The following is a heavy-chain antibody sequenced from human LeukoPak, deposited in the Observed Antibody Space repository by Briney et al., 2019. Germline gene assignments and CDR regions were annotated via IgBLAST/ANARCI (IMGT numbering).Heavy chain of an antibody. CDR2: IVVGSGNT. CDR3: AAGAPGAFDI. CDR1: GFTFTSSA. Sequence: SVKVSCKASGFTFTSSARQWVRQARGQRLEWIGWIVVGSGNTNYAQKFQERVTITRDMSTSTAYMELSSLTSEDTAVYYCAAGAPGAFDIWGQGTMVTVSS. J-gene: IGHJ3*02. V-gene: IGHV1-58*02.